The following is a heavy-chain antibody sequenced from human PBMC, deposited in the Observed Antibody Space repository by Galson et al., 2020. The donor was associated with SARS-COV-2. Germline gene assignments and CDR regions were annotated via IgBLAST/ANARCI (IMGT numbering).Heavy chain of an antibody. CDR1: GYTFTSYD. CDR2: MNPNSGNT. V-gene: IGHV1-8*01. J-gene: IGHJ6*02. Sequence: GESLKISCKASGYTFTSYDINWVRQATGQGLEWMGWMNPNSGNTGYAQKFQGRVTMTRNTSISTAYMELSSLRSEDTAVYYCARHIRTYYDILTGYYRQWYYYGMDVWGQGTTVTVSS. D-gene: IGHD3-9*01. CDR3: ARHIRTYYDILTGYYRQWYYYGMDV.